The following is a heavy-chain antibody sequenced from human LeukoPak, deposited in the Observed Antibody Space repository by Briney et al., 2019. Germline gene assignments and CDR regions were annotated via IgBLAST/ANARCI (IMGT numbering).Heavy chain of an antibody. D-gene: IGHD1-7*01. CDR2: ISGSGGST. V-gene: IGHV3-23*01. Sequence: GGSLRLSCAASGFPFSIYAMSWVRQAPGKGPEWVSAISGSGGSTYYADSVKGRFTISRDNSKNTLYLQMNSLRAEDTAVYYCAKVGTGTTSSPNFDYWGQGTLVTVSS. CDR3: AKVGTGTTSSPNFDY. CDR1: GFPFSIYA. J-gene: IGHJ4*02.